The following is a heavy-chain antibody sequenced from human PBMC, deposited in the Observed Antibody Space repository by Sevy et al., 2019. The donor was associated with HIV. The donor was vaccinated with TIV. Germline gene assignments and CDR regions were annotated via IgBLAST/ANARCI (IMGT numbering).Heavy chain of an antibody. CDR2: IRSKIEGETT. Sequence: GGSLRLSCTASGFTFGDYAMSWVRQAPGKGLEWVGVIRSKIEGETTEYAASVKGRITISRDDLKSIAYLQMNSLKNEDTAVYYCTRVRGTISPSYYFDMDVWGQGTTVTVSS. V-gene: IGHV3-49*04. D-gene: IGHD3-10*01. CDR3: TRVRGTISPSYYFDMDV. J-gene: IGHJ6*02. CDR1: GFTFGDYA.